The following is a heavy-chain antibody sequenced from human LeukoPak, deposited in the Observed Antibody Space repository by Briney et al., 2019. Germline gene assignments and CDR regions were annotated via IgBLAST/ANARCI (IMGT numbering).Heavy chain of an antibody. Sequence: SVKVSCKASGGTLSSYAISWVRQAPGQGLEWMGGIIPIFGTANYAQKFQGRVTITADESTSTAYMELSSLRSEDTAVYYCARGAAGAARQFDYWGQGTLVTVSS. D-gene: IGHD6-6*01. CDR1: GGTLSSYA. V-gene: IGHV1-69*13. J-gene: IGHJ4*02. CDR2: IIPIFGTA. CDR3: ARGAAGAARQFDY.